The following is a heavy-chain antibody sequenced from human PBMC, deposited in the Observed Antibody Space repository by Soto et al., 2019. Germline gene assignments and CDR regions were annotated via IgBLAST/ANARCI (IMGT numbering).Heavy chain of an antibody. D-gene: IGHD4-17*01. Sequence: SVKVSCKASGGTFSSYAISWVRQAPGQGLEWMGGIIPIFGTANYAQKFQGRVTITADESTSTAYMELSSLRSEDTAVYYCAKPYDYGDSYFDYWGQGTLVTVSS. J-gene: IGHJ4*02. CDR2: IIPIFGTA. CDR1: GGTFSSYA. CDR3: AKPYDYGDSYFDY. V-gene: IGHV1-69*13.